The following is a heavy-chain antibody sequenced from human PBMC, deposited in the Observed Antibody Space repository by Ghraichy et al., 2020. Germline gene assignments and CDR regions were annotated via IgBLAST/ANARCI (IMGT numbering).Heavy chain of an antibody. J-gene: IGHJ6*02. CDR3: ARGRGRRYFDWLLYPYGMDV. CDR2: ISAYNGNT. V-gene: IGHV1-18*01. CDR1: GYTFTSYG. D-gene: IGHD3-9*01. Sequence: ASVKVSCKASGYTFTSYGISWVRQAPGQGLEWMGWISAYNGNTNYAQKLQGRVTMTPDTSTSTAYMELRSLRSDDTAVYYCARGRGRRYFDWLLYPYGMDVWGQGTTVTVSS.